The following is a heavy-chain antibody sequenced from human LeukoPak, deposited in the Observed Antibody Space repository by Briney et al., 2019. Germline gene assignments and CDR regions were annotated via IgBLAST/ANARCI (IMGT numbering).Heavy chain of an antibody. CDR3: AKVLGIYGSGWYPAY. J-gene: IGHJ4*02. CDR2: ISGSGRNT. CDR1: GFTFINYV. D-gene: IGHD6-13*01. V-gene: IGHV3-23*01. Sequence: GGSLRLSCAASGFTFINYVMTWVRQAPGKGLEWLSGISGSGRNTYYADPVKGRFTISRDNSKNTLYLQMNSLRAEDSAVYYCAKVLGIYGSGWYPAYWGQGTLVTVSS.